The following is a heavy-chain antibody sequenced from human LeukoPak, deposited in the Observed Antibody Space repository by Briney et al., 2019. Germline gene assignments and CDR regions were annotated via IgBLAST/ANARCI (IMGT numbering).Heavy chain of an antibody. Sequence: GGSLRLSCAASGFTFSTYCMHWVRQAPGKGPMWVSRICPDGTVTNYADSVKARFTISRDNARNTVYLQMNSLRVEDTAVYYCVRDFRSADYWGQGTLVTVSS. CDR3: VRDFRSADY. V-gene: IGHV3-74*01. CDR2: ICPDGTVT. J-gene: IGHJ4*02. CDR1: GFTFSTYC.